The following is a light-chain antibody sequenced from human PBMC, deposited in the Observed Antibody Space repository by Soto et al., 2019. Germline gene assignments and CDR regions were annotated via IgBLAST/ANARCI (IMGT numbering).Light chain of an antibody. CDR2: DAS. J-gene: IGKJ5*01. CDR1: ESVSSK. CDR3: QQYNNWPPLT. Sequence: EIVMTQSPATLSVSPGERATLSCRASESVSSKLVWYQKKPGQAPRLLIHDASTRATGIPDRFSGSGSGTEFTLTISSLQSEDFAVYFGQQYNNWPPLTFGQGTRLEIK. V-gene: IGKV3-15*01.